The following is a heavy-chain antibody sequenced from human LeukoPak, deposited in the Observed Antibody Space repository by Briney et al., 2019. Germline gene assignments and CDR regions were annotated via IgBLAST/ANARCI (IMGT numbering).Heavy chain of an antibody. D-gene: IGHD3-9*01. CDR2: ISYDGSNK. CDR1: GFTFSSYA. Sequence: GGSLRLSCAASGFTFSSYAMHWVRQAPGKGLEWVAVISYDGSNKYYADSVKGRFTISRDNSKNTLYLQMNSLRAEDTAVYYCARVGDYDILTGYYSLVYWGQGTLVTVSS. V-gene: IGHV3-30*01. CDR3: ARVGDYDILTGYYSLVY. J-gene: IGHJ4*02.